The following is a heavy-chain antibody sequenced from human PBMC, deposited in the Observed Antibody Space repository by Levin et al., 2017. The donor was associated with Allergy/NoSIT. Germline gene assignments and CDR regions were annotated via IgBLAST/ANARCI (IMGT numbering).Heavy chain of an antibody. CDR3: AKSAGYTVTIKRDTSYLDY. V-gene: IGHV3-30*18. CDR2: ISYDGSNK. Sequence: PGGSLRLSCAASGFTFSSYGMHWVRQAPGKGLEWVAVISYDGSNKYYADSVKGRFTISRDNSKNTLYLQMNSLRAEDTAVYYCAKSAGYTVTIKRDTSYLDYWGQGTLVTVSS. CDR1: GFTFSSYG. D-gene: IGHD4-17*01. J-gene: IGHJ4*02.